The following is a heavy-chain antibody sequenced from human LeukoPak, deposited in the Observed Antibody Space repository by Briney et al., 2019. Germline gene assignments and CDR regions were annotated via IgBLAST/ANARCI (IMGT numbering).Heavy chain of an antibody. J-gene: IGHJ6*02. Sequence: PGGSLRLSCAASGFTFSSYGMHWVRQAPGKGLEWVAVIWYDGSNKYYADSVKGRFTISRDNSKNTLYLQMNSLRAEDTAVYYCARGLAYDSSGYYRYYYYGMDVWGQGTTVTVSS. CDR2: IWYDGSNK. V-gene: IGHV3-33*01. CDR3: ARGLAYDSSGYYRYYYYGMDV. CDR1: GFTFSSYG. D-gene: IGHD3-22*01.